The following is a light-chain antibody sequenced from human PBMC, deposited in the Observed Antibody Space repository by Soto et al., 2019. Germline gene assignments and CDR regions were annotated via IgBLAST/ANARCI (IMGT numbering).Light chain of an antibody. Sequence: DIQMTQSPSTLSASVGDRVTITCRASQSISSWLAWYQQKPGKAPKLLIYKASSLESGVPSRFSGSGSGTEFTLTIISLQPDYFATYYCQQYNSYPWTFGQGTNVEIK. J-gene: IGKJ1*01. CDR2: KAS. V-gene: IGKV1-5*03. CDR1: QSISSW. CDR3: QQYNSYPWT.